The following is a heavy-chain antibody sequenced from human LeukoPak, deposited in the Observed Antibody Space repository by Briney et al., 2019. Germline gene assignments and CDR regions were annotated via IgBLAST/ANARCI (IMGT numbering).Heavy chain of an antibody. CDR3: AKDSVAVTGTGNIDY. V-gene: IGHV3-43D*03. CDR2: ISWDGGSS. D-gene: IGHD6-19*01. J-gene: IGHJ4*02. CDR1: GFTFDDYA. Sequence: GGSLRLSCAASGFTFDDYAMHWVRQAPGKGLEWVSLISWDGGSSYYADSVKGRFTISRDNSKNSLYLQMNSLRAEDTALYYCAKDSVAVTGTGNIDYWGQGTLVTVSS.